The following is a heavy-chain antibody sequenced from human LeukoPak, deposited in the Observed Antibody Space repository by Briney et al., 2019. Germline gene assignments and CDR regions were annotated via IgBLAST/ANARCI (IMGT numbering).Heavy chain of an antibody. Sequence: PSQTLSLTCTVSGGSISSGDYYWSWIRQPPGKGLEWIGYIYYSGSTYYNPSLKSRVTISVDTSKNQFSLKLSSVTAADTAVYYCAFWSGYYTGGVSGMDVWGQGTTVTVSS. V-gene: IGHV4-30-4*01. D-gene: IGHD3-3*01. CDR2: IYYSGST. CDR3: AFWSGYYTGGVSGMDV. J-gene: IGHJ6*02. CDR1: GGSISSGDYY.